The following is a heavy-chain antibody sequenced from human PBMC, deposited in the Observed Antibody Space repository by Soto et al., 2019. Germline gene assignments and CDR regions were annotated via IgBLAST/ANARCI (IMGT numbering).Heavy chain of an antibody. CDR3: ATYFYSGYYYFDY. D-gene: IGHD3-3*01. V-gene: IGHV3-21*01. J-gene: IGHJ4*02. CDR1: GFTFSSYS. CDR2: ISSSSSYI. Sequence: GGSLRLSCAASGFTFSSYSMNWVRQAPGKGLEWVSSISSSSSYIYYADSVKGRFTISRDNAKNSLYLQMNSLRAEDTAVYYCATYFYSGYYYFDYWGQGTLVTVS.